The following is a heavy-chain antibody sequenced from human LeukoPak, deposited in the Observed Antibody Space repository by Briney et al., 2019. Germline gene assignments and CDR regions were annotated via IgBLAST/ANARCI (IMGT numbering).Heavy chain of an antibody. CDR3: ARDYYYMDV. CDR1: GFTFSSYW. J-gene: IGHJ6*03. CDR2: VKQDGSEQ. Sequence: PGGSLRLSCAASGFTFSSYWMSWVRQAPGKGLEWVANVKQDGSEQYYVRSAKGRFTISRDNAKNSLYLQINSLRAEDTAVYYCARDYYYMDVWGKGTTVTVSS. V-gene: IGHV3-7*01.